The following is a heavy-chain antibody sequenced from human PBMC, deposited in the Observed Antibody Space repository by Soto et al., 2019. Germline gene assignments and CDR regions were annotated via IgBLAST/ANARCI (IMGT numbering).Heavy chain of an antibody. Sequence: GGSLRLSCAVSGFTFSNAWMSWVRQAPGKGLEWVGRIKSKTDGGTTDYAAPVKVRFTISRDDSKNTLYLQINSLKTEDTAVYYCTAPIAADDAFDIWGQGTMVTVSS. CDR1: GFTFSNAW. J-gene: IGHJ3*02. CDR2: IKSKTDGGTT. D-gene: IGHD6-13*01. CDR3: TAPIAADDAFDI. V-gene: IGHV3-15*01.